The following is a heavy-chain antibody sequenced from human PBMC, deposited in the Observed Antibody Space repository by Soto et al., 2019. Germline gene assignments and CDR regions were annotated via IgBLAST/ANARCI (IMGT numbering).Heavy chain of an antibody. CDR1: GYTLTELS. V-gene: IGHV1-24*01. D-gene: IGHD3-22*01. J-gene: IGHJ5*02. CDR3: ATGRAYDSSGSRGP. CDR2: FDPEDGET. Sequence: QVQLVQSGAEVKKPGASVKVSCKVSGYTLTELSMHWVRQAPGKGLEWMGGFDPEDGETIYAQKFQGRVTRTEDTSTDTAYMELSSLRSEDTAVYYCATGRAYDSSGSRGPWGQGTLVTVSS.